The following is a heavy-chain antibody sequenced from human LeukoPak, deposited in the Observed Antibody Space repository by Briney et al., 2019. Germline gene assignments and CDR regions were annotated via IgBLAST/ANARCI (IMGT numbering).Heavy chain of an antibody. CDR2: IYYSGST. V-gene: IGHV4-39*07. D-gene: IGHD2-2*01. J-gene: IGHJ4*02. CDR1: GGSISSSSYY. CDR3: ARGVPHCSSTSCPSGGSDY. Sequence: SETLSLTCTVSGGSISSSSYYWGWIRQPPGKGLEWIGSIYYSGSTYYNPSLKSRVTISVDTSKNQFSLKLSSVTAADTAVYYCARGVPHCSSTSCPSGGSDYWGQGTLVTVSS.